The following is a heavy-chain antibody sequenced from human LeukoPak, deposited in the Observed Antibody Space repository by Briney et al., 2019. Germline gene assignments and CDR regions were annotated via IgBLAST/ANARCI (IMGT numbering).Heavy chain of an antibody. D-gene: IGHD1-26*01. V-gene: IGHV3-66*02. CDR2: IYSGGST. J-gene: IGHJ4*02. CDR1: GFIVSSNY. Sequence: PGGSLRLSCAASGFIVSSNYMNWVRQAPGKGLEWVSVIYSGGSTYYADSVKGRFTISRDNSKNTVHLQMNDLRAEDTAVLYCARSWAARLTFDYWGQGPWSPSPQ. CDR3: ARSWAARLTFDY.